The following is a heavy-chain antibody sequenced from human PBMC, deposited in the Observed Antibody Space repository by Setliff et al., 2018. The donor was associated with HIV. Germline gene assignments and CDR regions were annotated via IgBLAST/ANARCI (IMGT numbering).Heavy chain of an antibody. CDR3: ATLRGIGRTLH. CDR1: GYTFIEDY. V-gene: IGHV1-69-2*01. J-gene: IGHJ4*02. Sequence: VKVSCTTSGYTFIEDYIHWVRQAPGKGFEWMGRVDPADSGAIVALQFQGRLFLGADTSTDTAYMELTGLTSEDAAMYFCATLRGIGRTLHWAQGTLVTVSS. CDR2: VDPADSGA. D-gene: IGHD1-26*01.